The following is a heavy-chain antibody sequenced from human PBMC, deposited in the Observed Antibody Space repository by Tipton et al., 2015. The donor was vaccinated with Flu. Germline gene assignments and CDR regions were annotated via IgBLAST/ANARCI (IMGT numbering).Heavy chain of an antibody. CDR3: ARQFPRVATTPFNWFDP. V-gene: IGHV4-39*01. CDR2: IYYSGRS. CDR1: GDSISDSSYY. Sequence: TLSLTCSVSGDSISDSSYYWAWIRHLPGKGLQWIGSIYYSGRSYYIPSLKSRTFISVDTSKNQFSLKVNSVTAADTAVYYCARQFPRVATTPFNWFDPWGQGMLVTVS. D-gene: IGHD1-1*01. J-gene: IGHJ5*02.